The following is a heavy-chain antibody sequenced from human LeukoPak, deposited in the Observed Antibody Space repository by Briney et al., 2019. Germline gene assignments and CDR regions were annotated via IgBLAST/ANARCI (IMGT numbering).Heavy chain of an antibody. Sequence: PGGSLRLSCAASGFTFDDYAMHWVRQAPGKGLEWVSGISWNSGSLGYADSVKGRFTISRDNSKNTLHLQMDSLTAADTALYYCAKDGQQLQQKDFHYHMDVWGKGTTVTVSS. J-gene: IGHJ6*03. D-gene: IGHD6-13*01. CDR3: AKDGQQLQQKDFHYHMDV. CDR1: GFTFDDYA. CDR2: ISWNSGSL. V-gene: IGHV3-9*01.